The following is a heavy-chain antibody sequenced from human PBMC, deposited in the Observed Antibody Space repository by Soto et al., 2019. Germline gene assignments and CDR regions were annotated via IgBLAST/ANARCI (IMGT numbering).Heavy chain of an antibody. CDR2: IFPADSDT. J-gene: IGHJ4*02. CDR1: GYSFSNYC. CDR3: ASSVVVPSTMNYFDY. D-gene: IGHD2-15*01. Sequence: PGESLKISGKGSGYSFSNYCIAWVLQMPWKGLEWMGIIFPADSDTKYSPSFQGQVTISADKSISTAYLQWSSLKASDTAMYYCASSVVVPSTMNYFDYWGQGSLVTVSS. V-gene: IGHV5-51*01.